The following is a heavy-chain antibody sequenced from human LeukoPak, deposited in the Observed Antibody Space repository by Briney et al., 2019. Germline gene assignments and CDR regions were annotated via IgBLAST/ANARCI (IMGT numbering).Heavy chain of an antibody. CDR2: VSHTGST. Sequence: SETLSLTCAVSGGSFSTYYWSWIRQPPRKGLEWIGEVSHTGSTNYKPSLQSRVTISVDTSKNHFSLKLISVTAADTAVYYCARGRRSIAVATTGIDYWGQGTLVTVSS. J-gene: IGHJ4*02. V-gene: IGHV4-34*01. CDR1: GGSFSTYY. D-gene: IGHD6-19*01. CDR3: ARGRRSIAVATTGIDY.